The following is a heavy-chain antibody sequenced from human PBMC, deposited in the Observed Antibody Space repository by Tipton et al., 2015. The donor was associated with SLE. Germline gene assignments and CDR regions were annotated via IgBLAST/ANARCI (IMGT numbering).Heavy chain of an antibody. V-gene: IGHV4-31*03. Sequence: TLSLTCTVSGGSISSGGYYWSWIRQHPGKGLEWIGYIYYSGSTYYNPSLKSRVTISVDTSKNQFSLKLSSVTAADTAVYYCARPSDSSYCSGGSCYWDGFDIWGQGQWSPSLQ. J-gene: IGHJ3*02. CDR1: GGSISSGGYY. CDR3: ARPSDSSYCSGGSCYWDGFDI. CDR2: IYYSGST. D-gene: IGHD2-15*01.